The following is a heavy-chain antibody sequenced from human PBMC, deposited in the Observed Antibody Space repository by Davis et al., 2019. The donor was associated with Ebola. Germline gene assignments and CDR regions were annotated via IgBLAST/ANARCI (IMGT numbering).Heavy chain of an antibody. CDR3: ARDKSIAAPNYYYGMDV. CDR2: IYYSGST. J-gene: IGHJ6*02. V-gene: IGHV4-61*01. Sequence: ETLSLTCTVSGGSVSSGSYYWSWIRQPPGKGLEWIGYIYYSGSTNYNPSLKSRVTISVDTSKNQFSLKLSSVTAADTAVYYCARDKSIAAPNYYYGMDVWGQGTTVTVSS. D-gene: IGHD6-6*01. CDR1: GGSVSSGSYY.